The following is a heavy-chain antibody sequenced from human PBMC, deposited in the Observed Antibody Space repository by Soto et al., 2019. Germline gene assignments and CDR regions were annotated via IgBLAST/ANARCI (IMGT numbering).Heavy chain of an antibody. V-gene: IGHV3-30-3*01. J-gene: IGHJ1*01. Sequence: QVQLVESWGSVVQPGRSLRLSCAASGFIFSRHAVYWVRQPPVKGLEWVAVTSYDGSDKYYADSVKGRFTISRDNSKRMLYLQMNRLRSEDTAVYYCASQDYSGNSGGHWGQGTLVTVSS. CDR3: ASQDYSGNSGGH. CDR2: TSYDGSDK. D-gene: IGHD4-4*01. CDR1: GFIFSRHA.